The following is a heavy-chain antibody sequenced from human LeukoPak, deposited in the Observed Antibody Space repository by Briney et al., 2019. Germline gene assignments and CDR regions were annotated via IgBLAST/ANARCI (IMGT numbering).Heavy chain of an antibody. CDR3: ARLHYYGSGSYY. V-gene: IGHV4-39*01. D-gene: IGHD3-10*01. CDR1: GGSISSSSYY. J-gene: IGHJ4*02. CDR2: IYYSGST. Sequence: LETLSLTCTVSGGSISSSSYYWGWIRQPPGKGLEWIGSIYYSGSTYYNPSLKSRVTISVDTSKNQFSLKLSSVTAADTAVYYCARLHYYGSGSYYWGQGTLVTVSS.